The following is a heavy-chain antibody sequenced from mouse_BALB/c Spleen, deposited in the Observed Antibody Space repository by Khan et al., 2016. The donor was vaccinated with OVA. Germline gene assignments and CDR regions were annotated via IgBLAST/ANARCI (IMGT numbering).Heavy chain of an antibody. V-gene: IGHV5-9-3*01. D-gene: IGHD2-2*01. CDR2: ISTGGHYN. CDR1: GFTFSSFA. J-gene: IGHJ4*01. CDR3: ARSLVDYYAMDY. Sequence: EVELVESGGGVVKPGGSLKLSCSASGFTFSSFAMSWVRQTPEKRLEWVATISTGGHYNFYPDRVKGRLPISRDNARKPMYLQMSSLRSEDTAMYYCARSLVDYYAMDYWGQGTSVTVSS.